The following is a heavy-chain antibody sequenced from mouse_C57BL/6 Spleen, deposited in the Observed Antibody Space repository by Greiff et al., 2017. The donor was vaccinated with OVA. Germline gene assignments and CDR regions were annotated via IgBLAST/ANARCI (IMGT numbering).Heavy chain of an antibody. D-gene: IGHD1-1*01. J-gene: IGHJ1*03. Sequence: VQLQQPGTELVKPGASVKLSCKASGYTFTSYWMHWVKQRPGQGLEWIGNINPSNGGTNYNEKFKSKATLTVDKSSSTAYMQLSSLTSEDSAVYYCARGSSPSYWYFDVWGTGTTVTVSS. CDR3: ARGSSPSYWYFDV. V-gene: IGHV1-53*01. CDR2: INPSNGGT. CDR1: GYTFTSYW.